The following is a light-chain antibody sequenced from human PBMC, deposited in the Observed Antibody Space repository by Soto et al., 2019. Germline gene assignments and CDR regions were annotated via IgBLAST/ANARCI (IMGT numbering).Light chain of an antibody. CDR1: SSDVGGYNY. V-gene: IGLV2-8*01. J-gene: IGLJ2*01. CDR2: EVN. CDR3: SSYAGSNNLGV. Sequence: QSVLTQPPSASGSPGQSVTISCTGTSSDVGGYNYVSWYQQHPGRAPKLMIYEVNKWPSGVPDRFSGSKSGNTASLTVSGLQAEEEDDYYCSSYAGSNNLGVFGGGTKLTVL.